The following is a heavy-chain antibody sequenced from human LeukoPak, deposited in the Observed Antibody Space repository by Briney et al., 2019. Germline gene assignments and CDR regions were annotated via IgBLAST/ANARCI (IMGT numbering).Heavy chain of an antibody. V-gene: IGHV3-74*01. Sequence: GRSLRLSCAASGFTFSSYGMHWVRQAPGKGLVWVSRINTDGSSTSYADSVKGRFTISRDNAKNTLYLQMNSLRAEDTAVYYCARGRLRFLEWSPVDYWGQGTLVTVSS. CDR1: GFTFSSYG. CDR3: ARGRLRFLEWSPVDY. D-gene: IGHD3-3*01. J-gene: IGHJ4*02. CDR2: INTDGSST.